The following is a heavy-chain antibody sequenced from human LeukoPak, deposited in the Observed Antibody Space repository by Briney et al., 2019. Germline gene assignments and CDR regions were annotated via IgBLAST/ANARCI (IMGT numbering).Heavy chain of an antibody. Sequence: GGSLRLSCAASGFTVSSNYMSWVRQAPGKGLEWVSVIYSGGSTYYADSVKGRFTISRDSSKNTLYLQMNSLRAEDTAVYYCARDGRYSYGHDAFDIWGQGTMVTVSS. V-gene: IGHV3-53*01. CDR1: GFTVSSNY. CDR3: ARDGRYSYGHDAFDI. CDR2: IYSGGST. D-gene: IGHD5-18*01. J-gene: IGHJ3*02.